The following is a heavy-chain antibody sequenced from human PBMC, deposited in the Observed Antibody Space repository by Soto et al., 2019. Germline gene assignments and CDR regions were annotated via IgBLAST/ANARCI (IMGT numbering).Heavy chain of an antibody. J-gene: IGHJ5*01. CDR1: GGSVSRGSYY. CDR2: IFNSGST. V-gene: IGHV4-61*01. CDR3: ARDTGYSDGSGYYYGLDS. Sequence: PSETLSLTCTVSGGSVSRGSYYWSWIRQPPGKRLEWIGYIFNSGSTNYNPSLKSRVIISLDTSKNQFSLRLTSVTAADTAVYYCARDTGYSDGSGYYYGLDSWGQGTLVTVSS. D-gene: IGHD3-22*01.